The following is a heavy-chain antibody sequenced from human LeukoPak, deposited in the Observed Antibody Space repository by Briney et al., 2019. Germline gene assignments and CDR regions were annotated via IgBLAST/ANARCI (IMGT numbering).Heavy chain of an antibody. Sequence: GGSLRLSCAASGFTLSSYWMHWVRQAPGKGLEWVSGISWNSGSIGYADSVKGRFTISRDNAKNSLYLQMNSLRAEDMALYYCAKATNSMVYAILFDYWGQGTLVTVSS. CDR1: GFTLSSYW. CDR3: AKATNSMVYAILFDY. J-gene: IGHJ4*02. V-gene: IGHV3-9*03. CDR2: ISWNSGSI. D-gene: IGHD2-8*01.